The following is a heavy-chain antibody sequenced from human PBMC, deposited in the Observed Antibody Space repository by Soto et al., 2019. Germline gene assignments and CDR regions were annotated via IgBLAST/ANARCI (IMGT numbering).Heavy chain of an antibody. Sequence: GGSLRLSCAASGFRFGSYALSWVRQAPGKGLEWVSTISGSDGKTFYADSVKGRFSISRDTSQSTLYLQMNSLRADDTAMYYCARWSYLDYWGQGTRVTVSS. CDR3: ARWSYLDY. CDR1: GFRFGSYA. D-gene: IGHD3-3*01. CDR2: ISGSDGKT. V-gene: IGHV3-23*01. J-gene: IGHJ4*02.